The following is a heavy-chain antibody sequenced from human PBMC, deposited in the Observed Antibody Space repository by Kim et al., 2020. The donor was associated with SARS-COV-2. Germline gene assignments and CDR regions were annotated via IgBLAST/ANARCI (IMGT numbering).Heavy chain of an antibody. Sequence: SETLSLTCAVYGGSFSGYYWSWIRQPPGKGLEWIGEINHSGSTNYNPSLKSRVTISVDTSKNQFSLKLSSVTAADTAVYYCAREGDPEEKAVAGTVPSGYFDLWGRGTLVTVSS. CDR2: INHSGST. D-gene: IGHD6-19*01. CDR3: AREGDPEEKAVAGTVPSGYFDL. CDR1: GGSFSGYY. V-gene: IGHV4-34*01. J-gene: IGHJ2*01.